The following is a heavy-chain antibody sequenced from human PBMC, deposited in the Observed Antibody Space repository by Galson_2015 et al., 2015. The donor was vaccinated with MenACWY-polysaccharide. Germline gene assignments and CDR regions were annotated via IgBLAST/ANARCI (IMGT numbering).Heavy chain of an antibody. Sequence: GGSFSGYYWSWIRQPPGKGLEWIGEINHSGSTNYNPSLKSRVTISVDTSKNQFSLKLSSVTAADTAVYYCARGPRIVVVPAAIAFGFGYWGQGTLVTVSS. V-gene: IGHV4-34*01. J-gene: IGHJ4*02. D-gene: IGHD2-2*02. CDR3: ARGPRIVVVPAAIAFGFGY. CDR1: GGSFSGYY. CDR2: INHSGST.